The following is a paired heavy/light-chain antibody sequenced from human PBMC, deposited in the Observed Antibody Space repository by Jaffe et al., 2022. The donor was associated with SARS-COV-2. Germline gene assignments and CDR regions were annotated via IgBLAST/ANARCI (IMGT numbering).Heavy chain of an antibody. CDR1: GFSFNNFA. J-gene: IGHJ4*02. D-gene: IGHD1-1*01. CDR3: ARDSTGTYDY. CDR2: FSHDGTFI. Sequence: QVQLVESGGGVVQPGRSLRLSCVGSGFSFNNFAVHWVRKTPDKGLEWVAVFSHDGTFIRHADSVKGRFTVSRDTSKNTLFLQMNSLRTDDTAVYYCARDSTGTYDYWGQGTLVTVSS. V-gene: IGHV3-30*04.
Light chain of an antibody. Sequence: DVVMTQSPLSLPVTLGQPASISCRSSQGLVYSDGNTYLTWFQQRPGQSPGRLIYKVSNRDSGVPDRFSGSGSGTDFTLKISRVEAEDVGVYYCMQGTHWPWTFGQGTKVEIK. V-gene: IGKV2-30*01. CDR1: QGLVYSDGNTY. CDR2: KVS. CDR3: MQGTHWPWT. J-gene: IGKJ1*01.